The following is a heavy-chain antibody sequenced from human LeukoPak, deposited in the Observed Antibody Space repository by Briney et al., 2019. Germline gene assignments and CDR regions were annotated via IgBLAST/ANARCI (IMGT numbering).Heavy chain of an antibody. J-gene: IGHJ4*02. D-gene: IGHD2-2*02. V-gene: IGHV3-74*01. CDR3: ARSLVVVPAAIRQSAEYYFDY. CDR2: INSDGSST. Sequence: GGSLRLSCAASGFTFSSYLMHWVRQAPGKGLVWVSRINSDGSSTSYADSVKGRFTISRDNAKNTLYLQMNSLRAEDTAVYYCARSLVVVPAAIRQSAEYYFDYWGQGTLVTVSS. CDR1: GFTFSSYL.